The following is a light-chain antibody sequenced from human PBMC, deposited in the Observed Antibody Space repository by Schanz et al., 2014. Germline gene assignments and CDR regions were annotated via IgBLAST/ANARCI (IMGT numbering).Light chain of an antibody. J-gene: IGLJ1*01. CDR2: DVS. CDR3: SSYRRTAAVAV. V-gene: IGLV2-14*03. CDR1: SSDVGGYNY. Sequence: QSALTQPASVSGSPGQSITISCTGTSSDVGGYNYVSWYQQHPGKAPKLMIYDVSNRPSGVSNRFSGSKSGITASLTISGLQAEDEADYYCSSYRRTAAVAVFGTGTKLTVL.